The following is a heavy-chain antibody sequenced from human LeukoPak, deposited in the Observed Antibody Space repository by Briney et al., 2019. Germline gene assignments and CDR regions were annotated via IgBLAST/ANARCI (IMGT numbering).Heavy chain of an antibody. V-gene: IGHV1-18*01. D-gene: IGHD3-22*01. CDR1: GYTFTSYG. J-gene: IGHJ4*02. Sequence: ASVKVSCKASGYTFTSYGISWVRQAPGQGLEWMGWISAYNGNTSYAQKLQGRVTMTTDTSTSTAYMELRSLRSDDTAVYYCARDLGHYDSSGYPQDYWGQGTLVTVSS. CDR3: ARDLGHYDSSGYPQDY. CDR2: ISAYNGNT.